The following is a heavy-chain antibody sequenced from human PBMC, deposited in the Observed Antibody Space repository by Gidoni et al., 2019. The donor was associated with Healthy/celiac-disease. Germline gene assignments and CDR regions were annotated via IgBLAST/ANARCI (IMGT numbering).Heavy chain of an antibody. D-gene: IGHD5-12*01. CDR1: CSGFTRSC. Sequence: DVQRGHPGPWAKKPGAPLRTSCKVSCSGFTRSCISWVRQMPGKGLEWMGRIVPSDSYTNYSPSFQGHVTISADKFISTAYLQWSSLKASDTAMYYCARRRGYSGYEYSENFDYWGQGTLVTVSS. CDR2: IVPSDSYT. J-gene: IGHJ4*02. CDR3: ARRRGYSGYEYSENFDY. V-gene: IGHV5-10-1*03.